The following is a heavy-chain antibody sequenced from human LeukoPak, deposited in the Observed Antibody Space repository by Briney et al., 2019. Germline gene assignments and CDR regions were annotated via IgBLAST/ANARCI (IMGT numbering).Heavy chain of an antibody. Sequence: PGGSLRLSCAASGFTVSSNYMSWVRQAPGKGLEWVSVTYSGGSTYYADSVKGRFTISRDNAKNSLYLQMNSLRAEDTALYYCARGYCSGGSCYSDQLGAFDIWAKGQWSPSLQ. D-gene: IGHD2-15*01. CDR3: ARGYCSGGSCYSDQLGAFDI. J-gene: IGHJ3*02. CDR2: TYSGGST. V-gene: IGHV3-53*01. CDR1: GFTVSSNY.